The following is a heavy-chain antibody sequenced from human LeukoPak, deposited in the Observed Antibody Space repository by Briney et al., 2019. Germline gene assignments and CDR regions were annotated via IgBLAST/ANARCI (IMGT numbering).Heavy chain of an antibody. V-gene: IGHV3-7*01. Sequence: HSGGSLSLSCAAAGFTFTSYCMSWVRQASGKGLEWVANIKQDGSEKYYVDSVKGRFTISRDNAENSLYLQMNSLRAEDTAVYYCARRSVAGSLDYWGQGTLVTVSS. CDR3: ARRSVAGSLDY. J-gene: IGHJ4*02. D-gene: IGHD6-19*01. CDR1: GFTFTSYC. CDR2: IKQDGSEK.